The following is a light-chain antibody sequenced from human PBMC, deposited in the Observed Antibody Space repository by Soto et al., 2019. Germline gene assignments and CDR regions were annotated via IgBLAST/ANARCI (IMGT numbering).Light chain of an antibody. Sequence: DIQMTQSPSSLSASVGDRVTITCRASESINSYLNWYQQKPGKAPKVLIYAASSLQSGVPSRFTGLGSGTVFTFTIGSLQPEDFATYYCQQTYSTPWTFGQGTKVDIK. CDR2: AAS. CDR1: ESINSY. CDR3: QQTYSTPWT. V-gene: IGKV1-39*01. J-gene: IGKJ1*01.